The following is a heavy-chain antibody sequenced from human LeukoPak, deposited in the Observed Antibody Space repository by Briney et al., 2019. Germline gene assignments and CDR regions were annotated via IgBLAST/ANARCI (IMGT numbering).Heavy chain of an antibody. Sequence: AGGTLRLSCAASRFTFSSYGMSWVRQAPGKGLEWVSAIGGSGGGTYHADSVRGRFTISRDNSKNTLYLQMNSLRAEDAAVYFCAKAPVTSCRGAYCYPFDSWGQGTLVTVSS. J-gene: IGHJ4*02. D-gene: IGHD2-21*01. CDR1: RFTFSSYG. CDR2: IGGSGGGT. V-gene: IGHV3-23*01. CDR3: AKAPVTSCRGAYCYPFDS.